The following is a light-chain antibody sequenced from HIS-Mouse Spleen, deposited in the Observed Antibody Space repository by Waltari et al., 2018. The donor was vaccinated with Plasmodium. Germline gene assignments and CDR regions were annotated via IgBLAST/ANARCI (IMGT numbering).Light chain of an antibody. J-gene: IGLJ2*01. Sequence: QSALTQPPSASGSPGQSFTLSCTGTRRDVAGYNYFSWYQQHPGKAPKLMIYEVSQRPSGVPDRFSGSKSGNTASLTVSGLQAEDEADYYCSSYAGSNNLVFGGGTKLTVL. CDR3: SSYAGSNNLV. CDR2: EVS. CDR1: RRDVAGYNY. V-gene: IGLV2-8*01.